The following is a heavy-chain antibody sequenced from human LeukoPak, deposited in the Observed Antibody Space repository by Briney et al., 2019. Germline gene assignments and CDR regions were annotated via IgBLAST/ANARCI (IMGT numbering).Heavy chain of an antibody. J-gene: IGHJ5*02. CDR1: GGSISSYY. V-gene: IGHV4-59*01. CDR3: ARGTAAAGTFWFDP. CDR2: IYYSGST. Sequence: SETLSLTCTVSGGSISSYYWSWIRQPPGKGLEWMGYIYYSGSTNYNPSLKSRVTISVDTSKNQFSLKLSSVTAADTAVYYCARGTAAAGTFWFDPWGQGTLVTVSS. D-gene: IGHD6-13*01.